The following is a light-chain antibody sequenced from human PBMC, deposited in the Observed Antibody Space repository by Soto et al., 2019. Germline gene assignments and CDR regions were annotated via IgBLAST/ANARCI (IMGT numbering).Light chain of an antibody. V-gene: IGLV2-14*01. CDR2: KVT. Sequence: QSALTQPASVSGSPGQSITISCTGTISDVGGNKYVSWYQQYPGKVPKLLINKVTNRPSGVSYRFSGSKSGNTASLTISALLAEDEADYFCTSSTSDSLYVFGTGTKLTVL. CDR3: TSSTSDSLYV. CDR1: ISDVGGNKY. J-gene: IGLJ1*01.